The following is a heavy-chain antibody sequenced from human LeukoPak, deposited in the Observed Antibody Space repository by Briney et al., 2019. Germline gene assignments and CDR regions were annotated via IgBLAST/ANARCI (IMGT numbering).Heavy chain of an antibody. CDR3: AREINGAFDY. CDR2: ISPYNGNT. V-gene: IGHV1-18*01. Sequence: ASVKVSCKASGYTFNSYGISWVRQAPGHGLEWVGWISPYNGNTKYKQSLRGRFTMSTDASTTTAYLEMTGLTSDDTAVYYCAREINGAFDYWGQGTVVTVSS. CDR1: GYTFNSYG. D-gene: IGHD3-10*01. J-gene: IGHJ4*02.